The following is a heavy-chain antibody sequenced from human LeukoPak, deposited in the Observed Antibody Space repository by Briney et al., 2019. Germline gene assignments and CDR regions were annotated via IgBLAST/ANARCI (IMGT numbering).Heavy chain of an antibody. V-gene: IGHV3-23*01. CDR1: GVTFSSYW. CDR2: ISGSGGST. J-gene: IGHJ6*02. CDR3: AKGLDIVVPYYAMDV. D-gene: IGHD2-2*01. Sequence: GGSLRLSCAASGVTFSSYWMSWVRQAPGKGLEWVSAISGSGGSTYYADSVKGRFTISRDNSKNTLYLQMNSLRAEDTAVYYCAKGLDIVVPYYAMDVWGQGTTVTVSS.